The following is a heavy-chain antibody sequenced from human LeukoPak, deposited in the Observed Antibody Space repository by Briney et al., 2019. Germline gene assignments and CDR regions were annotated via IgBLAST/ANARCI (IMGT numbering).Heavy chain of an antibody. CDR2: INPTGGST. CDR3: ARALLWFGDLHDY. V-gene: IGHV1-46*01. Sequence: ASVTVSCKASGYTFTSYYIHWVRQAPGQGLEWMGIINPTGGSTTYAQKFQGRVTMIRDTSTSTVYMELSSLRSEDTAVYYCARALLWFGDLHDYWGQGTLVTVSS. D-gene: IGHD3-10*01. J-gene: IGHJ4*02. CDR1: GYTFTSYY.